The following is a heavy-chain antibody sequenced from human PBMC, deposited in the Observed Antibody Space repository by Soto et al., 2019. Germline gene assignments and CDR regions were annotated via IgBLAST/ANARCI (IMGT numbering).Heavy chain of an antibody. CDR1: GYTFTSYY. Sequence: QVQLVQSGAEVKKPGASVKVSCKASGYTFTSYYMHWVRQAPGQGLEWMGIINPSGGSTSYVEKFQGRVTMTRDTSTSTVYMELSSLRSEDTAVYYCAREDGRVAFDIWGQGTMVTVSP. CDR2: INPSGGST. CDR3: AREDGRVAFDI. J-gene: IGHJ3*02. D-gene: IGHD2-15*01. V-gene: IGHV1-46*03.